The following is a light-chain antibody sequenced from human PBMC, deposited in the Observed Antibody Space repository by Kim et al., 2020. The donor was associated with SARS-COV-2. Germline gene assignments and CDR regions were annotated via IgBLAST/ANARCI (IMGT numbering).Light chain of an antibody. Sequence: SVSPGERATRSCRASQSANSNLAWYQQKPGQAPRLLSYGASTRATDIPARFSGSGSGTDFTLTISCLQSEDFAVYYCQQYDKWPLTFGGGTKVEI. V-gene: IGKV3-15*01. CDR2: GAS. CDR3: QQYDKWPLT. CDR1: QSANSN. J-gene: IGKJ4*01.